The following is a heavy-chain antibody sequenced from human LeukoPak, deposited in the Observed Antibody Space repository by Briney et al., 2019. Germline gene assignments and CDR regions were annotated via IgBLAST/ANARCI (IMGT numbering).Heavy chain of an antibody. CDR1: QCTFSNYA. CDR2: ISGSGNTT. J-gene: IGHJ2*01. V-gene: IGHV3-23*01. D-gene: IGHD2-15*01. Sequence: GGSLRLSCAASQCTFSNYAMSWVRQAPGKGLEWVSAISGSGNTTYFGDSVTGGFTISRDNPKNTVYLQMNSLSAEDTAVYSCAKGPAPYCRGGSCYPPHWYFDLWGRGTLVTVSS. CDR3: AKGPAPYCRGGSCYPPHWYFDL.